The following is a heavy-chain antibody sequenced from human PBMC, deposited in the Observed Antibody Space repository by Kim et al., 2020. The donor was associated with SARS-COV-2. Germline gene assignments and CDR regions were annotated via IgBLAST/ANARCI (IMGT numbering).Heavy chain of an antibody. D-gene: IGHD6-19*01. CDR2: IIHDGSQK. CDR1: GFTFNSYA. CDR3: AKGDHWLGPCHS. Sequence: GGSLRLSCAASGFTFNSYAMHWVRQAPGKGLEWVAVIIHDGSQKFYTDSVKGRFTISRDNSKNTLSLQMNSLRAEDTAVYYCAKGDHWLGPCHSWGQGTLVTVSS. V-gene: IGHV3-30*04. J-gene: IGHJ4*02.